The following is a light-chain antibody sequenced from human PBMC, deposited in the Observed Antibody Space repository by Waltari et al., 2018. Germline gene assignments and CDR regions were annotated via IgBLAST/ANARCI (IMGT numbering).Light chain of an antibody. V-gene: IGKV1-39*01. CDR3: QQSYSTPRT. CDR1: QSISSY. Sequence: VGDRVTITCRASQSISSYLNWYQQKPGKAPKLLIYAASSLQSGVPSRFSGSGSGTDFTLTISSLQPEDFATYYCQQSYSTPRTFGQGTKVEIK. J-gene: IGKJ1*01. CDR2: AAS.